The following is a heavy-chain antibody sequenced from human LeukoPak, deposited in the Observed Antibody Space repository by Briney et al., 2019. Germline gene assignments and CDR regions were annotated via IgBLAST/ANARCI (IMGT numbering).Heavy chain of an antibody. Sequence: PEASVKVSCKASGYTFTSYDINWVRQATGQGLEWMGWMNPNSGNTGYAQKFQGRVTITRNTSISTAYMELSSLRSEDTAVYYCARVSQVAWLLHLRYYYYYMDVWGKGTTVTVSS. CDR1: GYTFTSYD. CDR3: ARVSQVAWLLHLRYYYYYMDV. CDR2: MNPNSGNT. V-gene: IGHV1-8*03. J-gene: IGHJ6*03. D-gene: IGHD3-3*01.